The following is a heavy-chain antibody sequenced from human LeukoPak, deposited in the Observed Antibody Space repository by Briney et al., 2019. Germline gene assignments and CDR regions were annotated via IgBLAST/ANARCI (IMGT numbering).Heavy chain of an antibody. CDR2: IKKDGGET. J-gene: IGHJ4*02. Sequence: GGSLRPSCAASGFTFSNYWMTWVRQAPGKGLERVANIKKDGGETYYMESVKGRFTISRDNARNSLYLQMNSLTVEDTAVYYCARDMGWQQFDQWGQGTLVTVSS. CDR3: ARDMGWQQFDQ. D-gene: IGHD5-24*01. V-gene: IGHV3-7*01. CDR1: GFTFSNYW.